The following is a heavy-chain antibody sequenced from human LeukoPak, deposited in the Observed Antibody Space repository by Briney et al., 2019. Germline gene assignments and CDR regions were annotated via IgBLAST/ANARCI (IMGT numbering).Heavy chain of an antibody. J-gene: IGHJ2*01. V-gene: IGHV4-38-2*01. CDR2: IYHSGST. Sequence: SETLSLTCAVSGYSISSGYYWGWIRQPPGKGLEWIGSIYHSGSTYYNPSLKSRVTISVDTSKNQFSLKLSSVTAADTAVYYCGRPSSTSFYWYFDLWGRGTLVTVSS. CDR3: GRPSSTSFYWYFDL. CDR1: GYSISSGYY. D-gene: IGHD2-2*01.